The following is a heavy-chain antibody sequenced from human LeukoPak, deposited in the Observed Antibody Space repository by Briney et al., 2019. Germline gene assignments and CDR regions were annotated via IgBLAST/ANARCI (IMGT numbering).Heavy chain of an antibody. D-gene: IGHD2-21*01. V-gene: IGHV3-7*01. CDR1: GFTLSAHW. Sequence: GGPLRLSCAASGFTLSAHWMSWVRQAPGKGLEWVANIKEDGSEKYYVDSVKSRFTISRDIAKNSLYLQMNSLRAEDTAAYYCARDLYSQYWGQGTLVTVSS. J-gene: IGHJ4*02. CDR3: ARDLYSQY. CDR2: IKEDGSEK.